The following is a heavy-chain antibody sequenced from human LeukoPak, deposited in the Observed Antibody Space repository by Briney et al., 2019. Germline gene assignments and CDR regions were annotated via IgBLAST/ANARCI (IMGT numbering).Heavy chain of an antibody. Sequence: GGSLRLSCAASGFTFSSYAMHWVRQAPGKGLEWVAVISYDGSNKYYADSVKGRFTISRDNSKNTLYLQMNSLRAEDTAVYYCARGQGSSWTRLWYFDLWGRGTLVTVSS. CDR3: ARGQGSSWTRLWYFDL. J-gene: IGHJ2*01. D-gene: IGHD6-13*01. CDR1: GFTFSSYA. V-gene: IGHV3-30-3*01. CDR2: ISYDGSNK.